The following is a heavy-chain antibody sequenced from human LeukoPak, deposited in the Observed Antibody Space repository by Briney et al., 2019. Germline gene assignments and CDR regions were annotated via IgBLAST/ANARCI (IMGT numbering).Heavy chain of an antibody. CDR3: TRGLKDRSPHWFDP. CDR1: GFIFNKYN. CDR2: IRSKAYGGTT. J-gene: IGHJ5*02. V-gene: IGHV3-49*04. Sequence: GGSLRLSCAASGFIFNKYNMNWVRQAPGRGLEWVGFIRSKAYGGTTEYAASVKGRFTISRDDSKSIAYLQMNSLKTEDTAVYYCTRGLKDRSPHWFDPWGQGTLVTVSS.